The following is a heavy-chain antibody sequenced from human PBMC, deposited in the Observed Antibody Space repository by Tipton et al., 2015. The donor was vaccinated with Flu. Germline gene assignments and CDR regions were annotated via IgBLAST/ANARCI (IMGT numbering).Heavy chain of an antibody. Sequence: LRLSCTVSGGSITSGNSFWSWIRQPAGKGLEWIGRIYTSGSTNYNPSLKSPVTISMDMSKNQFSLKLSSVTAADTAVYFCVAKGFEQVDDSFDPWGQGTLVTVPP. CDR1: GGSITSGNSF. V-gene: IGHV4-61*02. D-gene: IGHD6-6*01. CDR3: VAKGFEQVDDSFDP. CDR2: IYTSGST. J-gene: IGHJ5*02.